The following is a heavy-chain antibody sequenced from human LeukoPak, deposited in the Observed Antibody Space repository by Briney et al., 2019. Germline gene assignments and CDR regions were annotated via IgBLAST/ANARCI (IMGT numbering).Heavy chain of an antibody. J-gene: IGHJ3*02. CDR1: GGSISSYY. V-gene: IGHV4-4*07. CDR3: ARIAAAGRGGAFDI. Sequence: SETLSLTCTVSGGSISSYYWSWIRQPAGKGLEWIGRIYTSGSTNYNPSLKSRVTMSVDTSKNQFSLKLSSVTAADTAVYYCARIAAAGRGGAFDIWGQGTMVTVSS. CDR2: IYTSGST. D-gene: IGHD6-13*01.